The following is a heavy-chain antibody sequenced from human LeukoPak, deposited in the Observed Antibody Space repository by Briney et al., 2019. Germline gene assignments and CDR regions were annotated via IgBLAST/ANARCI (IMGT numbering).Heavy chain of an antibody. CDR3: GRSQWLPYDAIDI. Sequence: PGGSLRLSCAASGFTFSTYWMSWVRQAPGKGLEWVANIKQDGSDKYYVDSVKGRFTISRDNTKNSLYLQMSSLRAEDTAVYYCGRSQWLPYDAIDIRGQGTMVTVSS. D-gene: IGHD3-22*01. CDR1: GFTFSTYW. V-gene: IGHV3-7*02. J-gene: IGHJ3*02. CDR2: IKQDGSDK.